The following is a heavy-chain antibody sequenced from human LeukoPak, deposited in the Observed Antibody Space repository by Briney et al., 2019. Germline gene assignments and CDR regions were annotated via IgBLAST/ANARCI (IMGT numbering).Heavy chain of an antibody. D-gene: IGHD1-26*01. CDR3: ARLGVGDAFDI. V-gene: IGHV4-61*01. Sequence: TTSETLSLTCTVSGGSISSGSYYWTWIRQPPGKGLEWIGYIYYSGSTNYNPSLKSRVTISVDTSKNQFSLKLSSVTAADTAVYYCARLGVGDAFDIWGQGTMVTVSS. CDR1: GGSISSGSYY. J-gene: IGHJ3*02. CDR2: IYYSGST.